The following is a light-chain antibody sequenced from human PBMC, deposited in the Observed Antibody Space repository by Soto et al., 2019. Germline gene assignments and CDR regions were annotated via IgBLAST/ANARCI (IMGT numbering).Light chain of an antibody. CDR1: SSNIGAGYD. J-gene: IGLJ2*01. Sequence: QSVLTQPPSVSGAPGQRVTISCTGSSSNIGAGYDVHWYQQLPGTAPKLLIYGNSNRPSGVPDRFSGSKSGTSASLAITGRQAEDEADYYCQSYDSSLSSVVFGVGTKLTVL. CDR3: QSYDSSLSSVV. CDR2: GNS. V-gene: IGLV1-40*01.